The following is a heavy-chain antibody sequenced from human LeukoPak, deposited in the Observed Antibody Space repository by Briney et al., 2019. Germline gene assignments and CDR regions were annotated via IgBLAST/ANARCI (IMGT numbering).Heavy chain of an antibody. D-gene: IGHD4-17*01. Sequence: PSETLSLTXTVSGGSISSGSYYWSWIRQPAGKGLEWIGRIYTSGSTNYNPSPKSRVTISVDTSKNQFSLKLSSVTAADTAVYYCARVVGTVTTGWYFDLWGRGTLVTVSS. CDR1: GGSISSGSYY. CDR3: ARVVGTVTTGWYFDL. V-gene: IGHV4-61*02. J-gene: IGHJ2*01. CDR2: IYTSGST.